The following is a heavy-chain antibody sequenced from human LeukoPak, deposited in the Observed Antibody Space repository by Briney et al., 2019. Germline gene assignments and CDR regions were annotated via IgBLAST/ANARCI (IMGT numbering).Heavy chain of an antibody. CDR3: ARDPSSGWYRSAFDI. CDR1: GGSISTYY. Sequence: PSETLSLTCSVSGGSISTYYWSWIRQPPGKGLEWIGRIYTSGSTNYNPSLKSRVTMSVDTSKNQFSLKLSSVTAADTAVYYCARDPSSGWYRSAFDIWGQGTMVTVSS. CDR2: IYTSGST. V-gene: IGHV4-4*07. J-gene: IGHJ3*02. D-gene: IGHD6-19*01.